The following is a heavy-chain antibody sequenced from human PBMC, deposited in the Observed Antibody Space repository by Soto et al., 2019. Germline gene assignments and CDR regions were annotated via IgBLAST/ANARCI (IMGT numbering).Heavy chain of an antibody. CDR3: AKDLLIHYYGSGSYYNPFDY. V-gene: IGHV3-30*18. CDR1: VFTFSSYG. J-gene: IGHJ4*02. CDR2: ISYDGSNK. Sequence: PGGSLRLACAASVFTFSSYGMHWVREAPGKGLEWVAVISYDGSNKYYADSVKGRFTISRDNSKNTLYLQMNSLRAEDTAVYYCAKDLLIHYYGSGSYYNPFDYWGQGTLVTVSS. D-gene: IGHD3-10*01.